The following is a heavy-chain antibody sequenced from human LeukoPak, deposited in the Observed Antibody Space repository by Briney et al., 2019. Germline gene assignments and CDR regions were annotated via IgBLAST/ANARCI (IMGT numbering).Heavy chain of an antibody. CDR2: ISSSSSYI. CDR1: GFTFSSYS. D-gene: IGHD5-12*01. V-gene: IGHV3-21*01. J-gene: IGHJ3*02. CDR3: ARTFIVATIRAFDI. Sequence: PGGSLRLSCAASGFTFSSYSMNWVRQAPGKGLEWVSSISSSSSYIYYAASVKGRFTISRDNAKNSLYLQMNSLRAEDMAVYYCARTFIVATIRAFDIWGQGTMVTVSS.